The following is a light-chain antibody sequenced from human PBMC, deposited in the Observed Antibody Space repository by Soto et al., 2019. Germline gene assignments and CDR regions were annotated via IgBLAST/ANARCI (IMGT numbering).Light chain of an antibody. J-gene: IGLJ1*01. V-gene: IGLV2-14*01. CDR1: SSDVGGYNY. CDR3: SSYTSSRYV. Sequence: QSVLTQPASVSGSPGQSITISCTGTSSDVGGYNYVSWYQQHPGKAPKLMIYEVSNRPSGVSNRFSGSKSGNTASLTISGLQAEEEADYYCSSYTSSRYVFGNGTKVTV. CDR2: EVS.